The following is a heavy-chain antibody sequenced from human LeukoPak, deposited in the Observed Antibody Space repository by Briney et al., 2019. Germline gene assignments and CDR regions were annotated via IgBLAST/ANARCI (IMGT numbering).Heavy chain of an antibody. CDR2: INSDGSST. J-gene: IGHJ4*02. Sequence: GGSLRLSCAASGFTFSSYWMHWVRHAPGKGLVWVSRINSDGSSTSYADSVKGRFTISRDNAKNSLYLQMNSLRAEDTAMYYCARGLYRIAVAGPLYYFDYWGQGTLVTVSS. V-gene: IGHV3-74*01. D-gene: IGHD6-19*01. CDR1: GFTFSSYW. CDR3: ARGLYRIAVAGPLYYFDY.